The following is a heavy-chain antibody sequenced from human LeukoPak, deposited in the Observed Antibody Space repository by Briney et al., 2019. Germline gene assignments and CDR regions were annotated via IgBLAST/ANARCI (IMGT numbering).Heavy chain of an antibody. V-gene: IGHV4-39*07. D-gene: IGHD5-18*01. CDR3: ARDRSKGNSFFDY. J-gene: IGHJ4*02. CDR1: GASISSGDYY. Sequence: SETLSLTCSVSGASISSGDYYWDWIRQPPGKGLEWIGSISYNGSTYYKASLKSRVTISVDTSRNQFSLKVTSVTAADTAVYFCARDRSKGNSFFDYWGQGSLVTVST. CDR2: ISYNGST.